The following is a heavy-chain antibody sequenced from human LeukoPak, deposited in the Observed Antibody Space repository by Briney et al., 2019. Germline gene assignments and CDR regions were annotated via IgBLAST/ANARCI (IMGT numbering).Heavy chain of an antibody. CDR2: ISWNSGRI. Sequence: PGGSLRLSCAASGFSFSSYRMNWVRQAPGKGLEWVSGISWNSGRIGYADSVKGRFTISRDNAKNSLYLQMNSLRIEDTALYYCAKDFYRLGEFDAFDNWGQGTMVTVSS. D-gene: IGHD3-16*01. CDR3: AKDFYRLGEFDAFDN. CDR1: GFSFSSYR. V-gene: IGHV3-9*01. J-gene: IGHJ3*02.